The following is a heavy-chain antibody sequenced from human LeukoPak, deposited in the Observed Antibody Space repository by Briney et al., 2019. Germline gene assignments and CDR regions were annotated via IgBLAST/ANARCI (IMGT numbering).Heavy chain of an antibody. D-gene: IGHD6-13*01. V-gene: IGHV3-7*01. CDR3: VRDAGIAPGDY. J-gene: IGHJ4*02. CDR2: IKQDGSEK. CDR1: GFTFSSYW. Sequence: GGSLILSCAASGFTFSSYWMSWVRQAPGKGLEWVANIKQDGSEKYYVDSVKGRFTISRDNAKNSLYLQMNSLRAEDTAVYYCVRDAGIAPGDYWGQGTLVTVSS.